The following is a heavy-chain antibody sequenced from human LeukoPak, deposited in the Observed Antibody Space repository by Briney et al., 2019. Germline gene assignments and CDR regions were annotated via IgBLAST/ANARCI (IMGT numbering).Heavy chain of an antibody. CDR2: INAGNGNT. V-gene: IGHV1-3*01. Sequence: GASVKVSCKASGYTFTSYAMHWVRQAPGQRLEWMGWINAGNGNTKYSQKFQGRVTITRDTSASTAYMELSSLRSEDTAVYYCARPSDLNYGSNAFDIWGQGTMVTVSS. CDR1: GYTFTSYA. CDR3: ARPSDLNYGSNAFDI. D-gene: IGHD3-10*01. J-gene: IGHJ3*02.